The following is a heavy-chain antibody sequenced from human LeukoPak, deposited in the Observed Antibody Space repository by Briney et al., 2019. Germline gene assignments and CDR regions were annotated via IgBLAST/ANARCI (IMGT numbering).Heavy chain of an antibody. CDR2: IYYSGST. V-gene: IGHV4-39*01. Sequence: SETLSLTCTVSGGSISSSSYYWGWIRQPPGKGLERIGSIYYSGSTYYNPSLKSRVTISVDTSKNQFSLKLSSVTAADTAVYYCANYYSSSYDIDYWGQGTLVTVSS. J-gene: IGHJ4*02. D-gene: IGHD6-6*01. CDR3: ANYYSSSYDIDY. CDR1: GGSISSSSYY.